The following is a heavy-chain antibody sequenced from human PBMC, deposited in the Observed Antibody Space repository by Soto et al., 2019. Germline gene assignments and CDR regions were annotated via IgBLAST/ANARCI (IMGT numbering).Heavy chain of an antibody. J-gene: IGHJ4*02. CDR3: ARLTTFCSSGSCGGAY. CDR2: ISSSSSTI. Sequence: SGGSLRLSCAASGFTFSSYSMNWVRQAPGKGLEWVSYISSSSSTIYYADSVKGRFTISRDNAKNSLYLQMNSLRDEDTALYYCARLTTFCSSGSCGGAYWGQGTLGAVAS. V-gene: IGHV3-48*02. D-gene: IGHD2-15*01. CDR1: GFTFSSYS.